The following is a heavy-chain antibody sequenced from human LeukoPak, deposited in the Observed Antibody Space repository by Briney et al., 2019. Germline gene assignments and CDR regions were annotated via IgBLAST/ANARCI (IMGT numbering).Heavy chain of an antibody. J-gene: IGHJ5*02. CDR1: GGSISSGSYH. CDR3: ARARLAETGYWFDP. CDR2: IYPSGST. Sequence: SETLSLTCTVSGGSISSGSYHWSWIRQPAGKALEWIGRIYPSGSTNYDPSLKSRVTISVDTSKNQFSLKLSSVTAADTAVYYCARARLAETGYWFDPWGQGTLVTVSS. D-gene: IGHD3-9*01. V-gene: IGHV4-61*02.